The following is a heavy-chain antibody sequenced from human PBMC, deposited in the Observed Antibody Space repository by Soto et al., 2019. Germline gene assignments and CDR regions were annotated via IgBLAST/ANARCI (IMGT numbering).Heavy chain of an antibody. CDR2: IWYDGSNK. CDR3: ARDLGSSWPYYMDV. Sequence: VQLVESGGGVVQPGRSLRLSCAASGFTFSSYGMHWVRQAPGKGLEWVAVIWYDGSNKYYADSVKGRFTISRDNSKNTLYLQMNSLRAEDTAVYYCARDLGSSWPYYMDVWGKGTTVTVSS. D-gene: IGHD6-13*01. V-gene: IGHV3-33*01. CDR1: GFTFSSYG. J-gene: IGHJ6*03.